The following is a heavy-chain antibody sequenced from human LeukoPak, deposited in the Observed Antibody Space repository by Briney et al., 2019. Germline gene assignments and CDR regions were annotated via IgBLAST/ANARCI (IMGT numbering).Heavy chain of an antibody. V-gene: IGHV4-39*01. J-gene: IGHJ4*02. CDR2: IYYSGST. Sequence: ASETLSLTCTVSGGSISSSSYYWGWIRQPPGKGLEWIGSIYYSGSTYYNPSLKSRVTISVDTSKNQFSLKLSSVTAADTAVYYCARRRYSSSWASQLGGGFDYWGQGTLVTVSS. CDR3: ARRRYSSSWASQLGGGFDY. CDR1: GGSISSSSYY. D-gene: IGHD6-13*01.